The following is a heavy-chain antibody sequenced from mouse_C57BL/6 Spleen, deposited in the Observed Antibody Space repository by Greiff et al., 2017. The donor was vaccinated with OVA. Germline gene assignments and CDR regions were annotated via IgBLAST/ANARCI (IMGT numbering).Heavy chain of an antibody. CDR1: GYTFTDYY. Sequence: VQLQQSGPELVKPGASVKISCKASGYTFTDYYMNWVKQSHGKSLEWIGDINPNNGGTSYNQKFKGKATLTVDKSSSTAYMELRSLTSEDSAVYYCATPYDYEGFAYWGQGTLVTVSA. CDR3: ATPYDYEGFAY. D-gene: IGHD2-4*01. V-gene: IGHV1-26*01. CDR2: INPNNGGT. J-gene: IGHJ3*01.